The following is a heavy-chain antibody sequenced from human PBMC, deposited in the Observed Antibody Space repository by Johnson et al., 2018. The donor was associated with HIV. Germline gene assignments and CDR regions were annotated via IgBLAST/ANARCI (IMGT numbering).Heavy chain of an antibody. V-gene: IGHV3-30-3*01. J-gene: IGHJ3*02. CDR1: GFTFSSYA. CDR3: ARVPNDAFDI. Sequence: QVLLVESGGGVVQPGRSLRLSCAASGFTFSSYAMPWVRQAPGKGLEWVAVISYDGSNKYYADSVKGRFTISRDNSKNTRYLHMNSLRAEDTAVYYCARVPNDAFDIWGQGTMVTVSS. CDR2: ISYDGSNK.